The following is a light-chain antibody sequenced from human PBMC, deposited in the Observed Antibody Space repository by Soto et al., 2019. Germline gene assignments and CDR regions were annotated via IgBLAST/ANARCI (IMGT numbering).Light chain of an antibody. CDR3: QQYGSSPLT. Sequence: EIVLTQPPGTLSLSPGERATLSCRASQSVSSSYLAWYQQKPGQAPRLLIYGASSRATGIPDRFSGSGSGTDFTLTISRLEPEDFAVYYCQQYGSSPLTCGGGTKVEIK. J-gene: IGKJ4*01. CDR2: GAS. V-gene: IGKV3-20*01. CDR1: QSVSSSY.